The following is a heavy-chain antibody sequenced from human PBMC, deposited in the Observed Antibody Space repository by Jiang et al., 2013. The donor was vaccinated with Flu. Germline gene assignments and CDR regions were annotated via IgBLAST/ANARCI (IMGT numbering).Heavy chain of an antibody. D-gene: IGHD4-17*01. Sequence: WMGGESIPIFGTANYAQKFQGRVTITADESASTAYMELSSQRSEDTAVYYCASSALHDYGDYTPFDYWGQGTLVTVSS. V-gene: IGHV1-69*01. CDR2: ESIPIFGTA. CDR3: ASSALHDYGDYTPFDY. J-gene: IGHJ4*02.